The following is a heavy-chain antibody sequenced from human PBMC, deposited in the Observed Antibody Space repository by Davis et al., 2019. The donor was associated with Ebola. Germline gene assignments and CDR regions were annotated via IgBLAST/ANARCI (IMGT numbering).Heavy chain of an antibody. CDR2: ISAYNGNT. Sequence: ASVKVSCKASGYTFTSYGISWVRQAPGQGLEWMGWISAYNGNTNYAQKLQGRVTMTTDTSTSTAYMELRSLRSDDTAVYYCARLSGRYGSGSYDYYYYGMDVWGQGTTVTVSS. J-gene: IGHJ6*02. CDR3: ARLSGRYGSGSYDYYYYGMDV. CDR1: GYTFTSYG. V-gene: IGHV1-18*01. D-gene: IGHD3-10*01.